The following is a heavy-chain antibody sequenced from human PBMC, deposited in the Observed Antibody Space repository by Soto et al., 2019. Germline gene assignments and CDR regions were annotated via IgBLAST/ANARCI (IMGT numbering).Heavy chain of an antibody. CDR3: AKGYCSGGSCYSEYPPLFDY. CDR2: ISYDGSNK. Sequence: HPGVSMSLSFAASGFTFSSYCIHWACQATGKGLEWVAVISYDGSNKYYADSVKGRFTISRDNSKNTLYLQMNSLRAEDTAVYYCAKGYCSGGSCYSEYPPLFDYWGQGTLVTVSS. D-gene: IGHD2-15*01. J-gene: IGHJ4*02. CDR1: GFTFSSYC. V-gene: IGHV3-30*18.